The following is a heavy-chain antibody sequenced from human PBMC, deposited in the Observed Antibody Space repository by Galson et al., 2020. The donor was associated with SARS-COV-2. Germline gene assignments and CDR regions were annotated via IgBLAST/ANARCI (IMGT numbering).Heavy chain of an antibody. J-gene: IGHJ4*02. V-gene: IGHV3-21*01. CDR1: GFTFSSYS. D-gene: IGHD1-7*01. Sequence: GSLKISCAASGFTFSSYSMNWVRQAPGKGLEWVSSISSSSSYIYYADSVKGRFTISRDNAKNSLYLQMNSLRAEDTAVYYCAREYNWNYLNEFDYWGQGTLVTVSS. CDR2: ISSSSSYI. CDR3: AREYNWNYLNEFDY.